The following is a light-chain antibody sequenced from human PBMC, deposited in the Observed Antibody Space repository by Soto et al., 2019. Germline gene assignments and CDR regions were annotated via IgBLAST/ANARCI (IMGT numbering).Light chain of an antibody. V-gene: IGLV2-23*01. CDR2: EGS. CDR3: CSYASSRSLV. J-gene: IGLJ2*01. CDR1: SSDVGSYNL. Sequence: QSALTQPASVSGSPGQLITISCTGTSSDVGSYNLVSWYQQHPGKAPKLMIYEGSKRPSGVSNRFSGSKSGNTASLTISGLQAEDEADYYCCSYASSRSLVFGGGTKLTVL.